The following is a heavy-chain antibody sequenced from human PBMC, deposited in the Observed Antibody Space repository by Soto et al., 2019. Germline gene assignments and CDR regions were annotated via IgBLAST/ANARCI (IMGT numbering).Heavy chain of an antibody. J-gene: IGHJ3*01. CDR1: GFTFSNFA. V-gene: IGHV3-23*01. CDR3: ATRSGGGGAFDF. D-gene: IGHD3-10*01. CDR2: IGGGGDDT. Sequence: GQLLESGGGLVQPGGSLRLSCAASGFTFSNFAMSWVRQAPEKGLEWVSSIGGGGDDTYYADSVKGRFIISRDNAKNSLYLQLNSLSAEDTAVYYCATRSGGGGAFDFWGQGTMVTVSS.